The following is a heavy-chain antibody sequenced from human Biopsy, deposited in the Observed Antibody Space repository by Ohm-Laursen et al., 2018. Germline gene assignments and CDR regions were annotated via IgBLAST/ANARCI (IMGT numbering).Heavy chain of an antibody. D-gene: IGHD3-16*02. J-gene: IGHJ4*02. Sequence: ASVKVSRKTSGYNFISYSINWVRQAPGQGLEWMGWIRPLNGDTKYGQKFQDRVTMTTDTSTSTAYMELTSLRSDDTAVYYCARGEVTFGELIVSLDSWGQGTLVTVSS. V-gene: IGHV1-18*01. CDR2: IRPLNGDT. CDR1: GYNFISYS. CDR3: ARGEVTFGELIVSLDS.